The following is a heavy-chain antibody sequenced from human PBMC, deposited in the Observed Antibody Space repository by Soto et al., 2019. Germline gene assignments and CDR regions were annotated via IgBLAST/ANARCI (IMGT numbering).Heavy chain of an antibody. V-gene: IGHV4-59*08. D-gene: IGHD3-3*01. CDR1: GGSISSYY. J-gene: IGHJ6*03. CDR2: IYYSGST. CDR3: ARHSYDFWSGYYPRGHYYYYMDV. Sequence: QVQLQESGTGLVKPSETLSLTCTVSGGSISSYYWSWIRQPPGKGLEWIGYIYYSGSTNYNPSLKSRVTISVDTSKNQFSLKLSSVTAADTAVYYCARHSYDFWSGYYPRGHYYYYMDVWGKGTTVTVSS.